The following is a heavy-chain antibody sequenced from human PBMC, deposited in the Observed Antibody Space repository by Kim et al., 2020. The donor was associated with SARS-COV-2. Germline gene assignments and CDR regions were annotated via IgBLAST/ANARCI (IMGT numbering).Heavy chain of an antibody. D-gene: IGHD2-2*01. Sequence: GGSLRLSCSASGFNFTTYALHWVRQAPGKGLEYVSAINSNGGSTYYADSVKGRFTISRDNSKNTVFLQMSSLRAEDTARYYCVTRFCTRTECYDDYWGPGALVIVSS. CDR1: GFNFTTYA. CDR3: VTRFCTRTECYDDY. V-gene: IGHV3-64D*06. CDR2: INSNGGST. J-gene: IGHJ4*02.